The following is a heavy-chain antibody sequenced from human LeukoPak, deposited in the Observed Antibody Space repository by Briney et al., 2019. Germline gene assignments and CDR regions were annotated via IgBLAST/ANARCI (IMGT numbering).Heavy chain of an antibody. J-gene: IGHJ6*02. CDR1: GGSVSTYY. V-gene: IGHV4-59*08. CDR2: IYYSGST. Sequence: SETLSLTCTVSGGSVSTYYWNWIRQPPGKGLEWIGYIYYSGSTDYNPSLKSRVTISVDTSKNQFSLKLSPVTAADTAVYYCARRNRYYYNSSGSYSYYYGMDVWGQGTTVTVSS. D-gene: IGHD3-22*01. CDR3: ARRNRYYYNSSGSYSYYYGMDV.